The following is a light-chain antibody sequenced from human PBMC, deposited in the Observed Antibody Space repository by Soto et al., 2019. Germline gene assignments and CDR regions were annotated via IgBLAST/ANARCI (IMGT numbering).Light chain of an antibody. V-gene: IGLV4-69*01. CDR1: SGHNSYA. CDR3: QTWSADIRV. J-gene: IGLJ3*02. Sequence: QSVLTQPPSASASLGASVKLTCPLSSGHNSYAIAWHHQQPRRGPRYLMTLNRNGRHSKGHGILDCFSGSCSGAERYLSISRRQYEDEADYYCQTWSADIRVFGGGTKLTVL. CDR2: LNRNGRH.